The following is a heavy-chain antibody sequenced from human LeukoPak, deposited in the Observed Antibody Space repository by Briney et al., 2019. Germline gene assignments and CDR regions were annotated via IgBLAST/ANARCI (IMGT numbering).Heavy chain of an antibody. V-gene: IGHV3-21*01. CDR2: ISSSSSYI. CDR3: AREARLGELSPSGY. Sequence: GGSLRLSCAASGFTFSSYNMNWVRQAPGKGLEWASSISSSSSYIKYADSVKGRFTISRDNAKNSLYLQMNSLRAEDTAVYYCAREARLGELSPSGYWGQGTLVTVSS. J-gene: IGHJ4*02. CDR1: GFTFSSYN. D-gene: IGHD3-16*02.